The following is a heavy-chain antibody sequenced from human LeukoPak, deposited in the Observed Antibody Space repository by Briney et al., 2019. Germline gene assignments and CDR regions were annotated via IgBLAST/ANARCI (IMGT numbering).Heavy chain of an antibody. CDR1: GFTFSRYA. Sequence: GGSLRLSCAASGFTFSRYAMSWVRQAPGKGLEWVAVISYDGSDKYYVDSVKGRFTISRDNSKNTLYLQMNSLKAEDAAVYYCARVLSGSYDNYFDYWGQGTLVTVSS. V-gene: IGHV3-30*03. CDR2: ISYDGSDK. J-gene: IGHJ4*02. CDR3: ARVLSGSYDNYFDY. D-gene: IGHD1-26*01.